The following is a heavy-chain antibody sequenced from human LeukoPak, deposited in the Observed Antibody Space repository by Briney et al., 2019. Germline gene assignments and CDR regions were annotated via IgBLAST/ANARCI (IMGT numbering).Heavy chain of an antibody. J-gene: IGHJ4*02. Sequence: GGSLRLSCAASGFTFSSYEMNWVRQAPGKGLEWVSYISSSGSTIYYADSVKGRFTVSRDNAKNSLYLQMNSLRAEDTAVYYCAKGLASRGFFDFWGQGTLVTVSS. CDR2: ISSSGSTI. V-gene: IGHV3-48*03. CDR1: GFTFSSYE. D-gene: IGHD3-10*01. CDR3: AKGLASRGFFDF.